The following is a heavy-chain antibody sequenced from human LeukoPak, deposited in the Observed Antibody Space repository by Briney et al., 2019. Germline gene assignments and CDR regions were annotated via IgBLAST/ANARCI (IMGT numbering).Heavy chain of an antibody. V-gene: IGHV1-69*05. CDR3: ARGGCSSTSCYVFWFDP. CDR2: IIPIFGTA. J-gene: IGHJ5*02. D-gene: IGHD2-2*01. CDR1: GGTFSISA. Sequence: SVKVSCKAYGGTFSISAISWLRQSPGQGLEWMGGIIPIFGTANYAQKFQGRVTITTDESTSTAYMELSSLRSEDTAVYYCARGGCSSTSCYVFWFDPWGQGTVVTVSS.